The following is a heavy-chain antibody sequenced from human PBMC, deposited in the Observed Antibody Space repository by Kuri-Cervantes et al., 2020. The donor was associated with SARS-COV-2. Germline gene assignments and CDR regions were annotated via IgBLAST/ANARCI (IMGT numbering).Heavy chain of an antibody. J-gene: IGHJ4*02. CDR2: VSWNGSRT. D-gene: IGHD6-13*01. CDR3: VRHKAAAGIVAPD. CDR1: GFTFSNSD. Sequence: LSLTCAASGFTFSNSDTNWVRQAPGKGLEWVSGVSWNGSRTHYADSVKGRFIISRDNSRNFLYQQMNSLRPEDMAVYYCVRHKAAAGIVAPDWGQGTLVTVSS. V-gene: IGHV3-19*01.